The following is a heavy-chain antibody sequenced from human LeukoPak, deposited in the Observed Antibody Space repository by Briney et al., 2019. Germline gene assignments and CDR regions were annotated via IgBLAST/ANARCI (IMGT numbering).Heavy chain of an antibody. V-gene: IGHV3-23*01. CDR1: GFTFSSYA. CDR3: AKDNTYGSDDY. J-gene: IGHJ4*02. CDR2: ISGSGGST. Sequence: GSLRLSCAASGFTFSSYAMSWVRQAPGKGLEWVSVISGSGGSTYYADSVKGRFTTSRDNSKNTLYLQMNSLRAEDTAVYYCAKDNTYGSDDYWGQGTLVTVSS. D-gene: IGHD5-18*01.